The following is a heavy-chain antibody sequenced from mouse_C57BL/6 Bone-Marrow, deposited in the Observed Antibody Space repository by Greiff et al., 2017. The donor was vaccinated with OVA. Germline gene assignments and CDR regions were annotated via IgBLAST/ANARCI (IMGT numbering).Heavy chain of an antibody. CDR1: GYTFTSYW. CDR2: IDPSDSYT. D-gene: IGHD2-3*01. Sequence: VQLQQPGAELVMPGASVKLSCKASGYTFTSYWMHWVKQRPGQGLEWIGEIDPSDSYTNYNQKFKGKSTLTVDKSSSTAYMQLSSLTSEDSAVYYCARRGWGYYAMDYWGQGTPVTVSS. J-gene: IGHJ4*01. CDR3: ARRGWGYYAMDY. V-gene: IGHV1-69*01.